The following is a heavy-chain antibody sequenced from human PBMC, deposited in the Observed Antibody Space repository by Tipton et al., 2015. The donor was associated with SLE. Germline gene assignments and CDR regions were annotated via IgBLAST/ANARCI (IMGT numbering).Heavy chain of an antibody. CDR2: IYYSGST. CDR3: ARSAGYGSNWAHFDY. J-gene: IGHJ4*02. V-gene: IGHV4-59*11. D-gene: IGHD6-13*01. Sequence: GSLRLSCAASGFSFSDHFMDWVRQAPGKGLEWIGYIYYSGSTNYNPSLKSRVTISVDTSKNQFSLKLSSVTAADTAVYYCARSAGYGSNWAHFDYWGQGTLVTVSS. CDR1: GFSFSDHF.